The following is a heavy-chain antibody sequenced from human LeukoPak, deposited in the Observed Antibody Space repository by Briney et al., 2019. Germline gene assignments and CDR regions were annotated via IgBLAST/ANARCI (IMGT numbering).Heavy chain of an antibody. CDR1: GFTFSSYW. CDR3: VVDLSGSADY. D-gene: IGHD3-10*01. CDR2: IASDGSST. Sequence: GGSLRLSCAASGFTFSSYWMNWVRQAPGKGLVWVSRIASDGSSTTYADSVKGRFSISRDNAKNTLYLQTNSLRTEDSALYYCVVDLSGSADYWGQGTLVTVSS. J-gene: IGHJ4*02. V-gene: IGHV3-74*01.